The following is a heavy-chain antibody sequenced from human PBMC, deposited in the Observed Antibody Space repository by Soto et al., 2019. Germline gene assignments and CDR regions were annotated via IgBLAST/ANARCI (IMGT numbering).Heavy chain of an antibody. V-gene: IGHV3-23*01. J-gene: IGHJ4*02. CDR1: GFTFTSYA. D-gene: IGHD3-22*01. Sequence: GGSLRLSCAASGFTFTSYAMSWVRQAPGKGLEWVSAISGSGGSSYYADSVKGRFTISRDNSKNALFLQMNSLRAEDTAIYYCAKGGSYYYDSSGYYANWGQGTLVTVSS. CDR3: AKGGSYYYDSSGYYAN. CDR2: ISGSGGSS.